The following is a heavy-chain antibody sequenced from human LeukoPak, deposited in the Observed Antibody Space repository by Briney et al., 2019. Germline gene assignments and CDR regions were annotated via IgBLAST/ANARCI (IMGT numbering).Heavy chain of an antibody. CDR2: MNPNSGNT. CDR1: GYTFTSYD. J-gene: IGHJ6*03. CDR3: ARGNPYYDFWSGHYYCYYYMDV. D-gene: IGHD3-3*01. V-gene: IGHV1-8*03. Sequence: GASVKVSCKASGYTFTSYDINWVRQATGQGLEWMGWMNPNSGNTGYAQKFQGRVTITRNTPISTAYMELSSLRSEDTAMYYCARGNPYYDFWSGHYYCYYYMDVWGKGTTVTVSS.